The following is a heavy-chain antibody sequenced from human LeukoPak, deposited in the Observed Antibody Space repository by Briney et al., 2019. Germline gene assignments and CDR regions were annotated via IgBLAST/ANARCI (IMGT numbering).Heavy chain of an antibody. J-gene: IGHJ4*02. CDR1: GGTFSSYA. D-gene: IGHD1-26*01. CDR2: IIPIFGTA. Sequence: SVKVSCKASGGTFSSYAISWVRQAPGQGLEWMGGIIPIFGTANYAQKFQGRVTITADESTSTAYMELSSLRSEDTAVYYCAREAAGATYFDYWGQGTLVTVSS. V-gene: IGHV1-69*13. CDR3: AREAAGATYFDY.